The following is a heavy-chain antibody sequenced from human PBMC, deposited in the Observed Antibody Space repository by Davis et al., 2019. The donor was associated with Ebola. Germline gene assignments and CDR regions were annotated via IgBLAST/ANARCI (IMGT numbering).Heavy chain of an antibody. CDR1: GFTFDGYG. CDR3: ARLQSYSSSSSLDY. J-gene: IGHJ4*02. Sequence: GESLKISCAASGFTFDGYGMSWVRQHPGKGLEWVSGLNWNGGSTGYADSVKGRFTISRDNAKNSLYLQMNSLRAEDTALYYCARLQSYSSSSSLDYWGQGTLVTVSS. V-gene: IGHV3-20*04. CDR2: LNWNGGST. D-gene: IGHD6-13*01.